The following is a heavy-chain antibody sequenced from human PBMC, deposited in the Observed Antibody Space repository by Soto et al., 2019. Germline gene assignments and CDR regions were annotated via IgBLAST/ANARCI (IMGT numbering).Heavy chain of an antibody. CDR3: ARVLPKGYYAFWSGLHWLDP. CDR2: IIPIFGTA. Sequence: ASVKVSCKASGGTFSSYAISWVRQAPGQGLEWMGGIIPIFGTANYAQKFQGRVTITADESTSTAYMELSSLRSEDTAVYYCARVLPKGYYAFWSGLHWLDPWGQRSTVHVCS. V-gene: IGHV1-69*13. J-gene: IGHJ5*02. D-gene: IGHD3-3*01. CDR1: GGTFSSYA.